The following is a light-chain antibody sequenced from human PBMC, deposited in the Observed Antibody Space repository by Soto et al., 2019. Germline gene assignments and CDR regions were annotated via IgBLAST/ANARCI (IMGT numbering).Light chain of an antibody. Sequence: MTQSPATLSVSPWERATLSCRASQSFSSDLAWYQHKPGQAPRLLIYGASTRATGIPARFSGSGSGTEFTLTISSLQSEDFAVYYCQQYNNWPRTFGQGTKVDIK. CDR2: GAS. J-gene: IGKJ1*01. CDR1: QSFSSD. CDR3: QQYNNWPRT. V-gene: IGKV3-15*01.